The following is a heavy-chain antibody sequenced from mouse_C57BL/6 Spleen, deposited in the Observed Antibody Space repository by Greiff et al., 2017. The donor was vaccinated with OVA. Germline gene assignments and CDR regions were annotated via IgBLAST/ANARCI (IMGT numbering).Heavy chain of an antibody. J-gene: IGHJ4*01. CDR3: ARSLTTVVARDYAMDY. D-gene: IGHD1-1*01. V-gene: IGHV1-4*01. CDR2: INPSSGYT. CDR1: GYTFTSYT. Sequence: VQLQQSGAELARPGASVKTSCKASGYTFTSYTMHWVKQRPGQGLEWIGYINPSSGYTKYNQKFKDKATLTADKSSSTAYMQLSSLTSEDSAVYYCARSLTTVVARDYAMDYWGQGTSVTVSS.